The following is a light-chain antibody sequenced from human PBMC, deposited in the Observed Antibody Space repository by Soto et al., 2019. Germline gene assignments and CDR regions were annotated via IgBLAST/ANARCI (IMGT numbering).Light chain of an antibody. V-gene: IGLV1-40*01. CDR1: SSNIGAGYN. CDR3: QSYDTTLNGYV. Sequence: QSVLTQPPSVSGAPGQRGAISCTGSSSNIGAGYNVHWYQQLPGAAPELLIYDSTKRPSGVPDRCSGSKSGTSASLAITGLPANDEADYYGQSYDTTLNGYVFGTGPTPTVL. J-gene: IGLJ1*01. CDR2: DST.